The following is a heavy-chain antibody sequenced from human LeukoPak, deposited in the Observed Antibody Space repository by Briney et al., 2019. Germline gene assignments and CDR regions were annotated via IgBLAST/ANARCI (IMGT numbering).Heavy chain of an antibody. CDR1: GGSISSGSYY. CDR2: IYTSGST. J-gene: IGHJ3*02. V-gene: IGHV4-61*02. Sequence: SETLSLTCTVSGGSISSGSYYWSWIRQPAGKGLEWIGRIYTSGSTNYNPSLKSRVTISVDTSKNQFSLKLSSVTAADTAVYYCARGGYSYGYVEDAFDIWGQGTMVTVSS. D-gene: IGHD5-18*01. CDR3: ARGGYSYGYVEDAFDI.